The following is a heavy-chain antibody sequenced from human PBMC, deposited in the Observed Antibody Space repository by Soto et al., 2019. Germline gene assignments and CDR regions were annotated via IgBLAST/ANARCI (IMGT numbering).Heavy chain of an antibody. D-gene: IGHD3-22*01. CDR2: IGTG. CDR3: ARSPRMNYVYDSSGYYCYFDL. V-gene: IGHV1-69*01. J-gene: IGHJ2*01. CDR1: GGTFSNYA. Sequence: QVQLVQSGAEVKTPGSSVKVSCKASGGTFSNYAISWVRPAPGQGLEWMGGIGTGTYAQKFQGRVTITADESTGTDYMELSMRRSEDTAVYYCARSPRMNYVYDSSGYYCYFDLWGRGTLVTVSS.